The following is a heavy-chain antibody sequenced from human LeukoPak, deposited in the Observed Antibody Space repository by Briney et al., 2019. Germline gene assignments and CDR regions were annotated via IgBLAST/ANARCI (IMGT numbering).Heavy chain of an antibody. CDR3: ARAVIVVAAATQRNWFDP. Sequence: SETLSLTCAVYGRSFSGYYWTWIRQTPGKGLEWIGEINHSGITDYNPSLRSRVTISVDTSKNQFSLKLGSVTAADTAIYYCARAVIVVAAATQRNWFDPWGQGTLVTVSS. D-gene: IGHD2-15*01. CDR2: INHSGIT. J-gene: IGHJ5*02. CDR1: GRSFSGYY. V-gene: IGHV4-34*01.